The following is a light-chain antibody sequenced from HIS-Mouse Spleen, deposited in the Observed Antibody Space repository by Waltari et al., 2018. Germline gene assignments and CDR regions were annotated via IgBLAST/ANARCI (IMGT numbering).Light chain of an antibody. CDR2: AAS. CDR3: QKYNSAPHT. V-gene: IGKV1-27*01. Sequence: DIQMTQSPSSLSASVGDRVTITCRASQGIRNYLAWYQQKPGKVPKPLIYAASTLQSGVPSRFSGSGSGTEFTLTISSLQPEDVATYYCQKYNSAPHTFGGGTKVEIK. J-gene: IGKJ4*01. CDR1: QGIRNY.